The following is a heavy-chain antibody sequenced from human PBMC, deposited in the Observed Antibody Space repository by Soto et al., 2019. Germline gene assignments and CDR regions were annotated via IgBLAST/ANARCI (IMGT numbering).Heavy chain of an antibody. D-gene: IGHD3-22*01. Sequence: ASLKVSCKDSGYTFFDYPLHWVRQAPGQGLEWVGWTNPNTGYIKPSHKFEDRDSITRDTATSTAYMELRGLRHADTAADFCARDEVVAENGFATWGQGTLVTVSS. J-gene: IGHJ5*02. CDR1: GYTFFDYP. V-gene: IGHV1-3*01. CDR2: TNPNTGYI. CDR3: ARDEVVAENGFAT.